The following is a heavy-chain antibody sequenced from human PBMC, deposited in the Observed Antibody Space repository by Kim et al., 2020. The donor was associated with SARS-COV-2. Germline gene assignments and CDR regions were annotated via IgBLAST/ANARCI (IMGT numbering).Heavy chain of an antibody. V-gene: IGHV3-53*05. J-gene: IGHJ4*02. CDR1: GFTVSSNH. CDR3: ARDQGFYAV. Sequence: GGSLILSCTASGFTVSSNHMSWVRQAPGKGLEWVSVTYSGGNTHYADSVKGRLTTSRDNSKNTLYLQMNSLRVEDTAVYYCARDQGFYAVWGQGNLVTVSS. D-gene: IGHD2-2*01. CDR2: TYSGGNT.